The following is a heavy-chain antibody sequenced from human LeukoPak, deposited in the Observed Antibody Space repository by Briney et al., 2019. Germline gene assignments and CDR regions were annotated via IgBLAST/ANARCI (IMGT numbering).Heavy chain of an antibody. V-gene: IGHV6-1*01. D-gene: IGHD2-15*01. CDR3: ARGGAGGRAFDI. Sequence: SQTLSLTCALSGDTVSSNSAAWNWIRQSPSRGLEWLGRTYYRSKWYNDYAVSVKGRLTINPDTSKNQFSLQLKSVTPEDTAGYYCARGGAGGRAFDIWGQGTMVTVSS. CDR2: TYYRSKWYN. CDR1: GDTVSSNSAA. J-gene: IGHJ3*02.